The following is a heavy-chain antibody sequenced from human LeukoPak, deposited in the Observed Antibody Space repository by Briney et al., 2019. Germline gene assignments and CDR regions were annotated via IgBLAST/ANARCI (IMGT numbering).Heavy chain of an antibody. CDR3: ARGNTGYNSNWGRDFDC. CDR1: GVTVTSSY. V-gene: IGHV3-66*01. J-gene: IGHJ4*02. Sequence: GGSLRLSCEVSGVTVTSSYMSWVRQAPGKGLEWVSVIYSGGDTYYADSVKGRCTVSRDISKNTLYLQMNSLRAEDTVVYYCARGNTGYNSNWGRDFDCWGQGTLVTVSS. CDR2: IYSGGDT. D-gene: IGHD4-11*01.